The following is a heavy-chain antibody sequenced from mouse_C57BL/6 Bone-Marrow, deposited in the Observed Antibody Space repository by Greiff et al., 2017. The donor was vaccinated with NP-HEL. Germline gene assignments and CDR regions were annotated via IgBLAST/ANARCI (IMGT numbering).Heavy chain of an antibody. CDR1: GFTFSSYG. J-gene: IGHJ3*01. V-gene: IGHV5-6*01. CDR2: ISSGGSYT. Sequence: EVQVVESGGDLVKPGGSLKLSCAASGFTFSSYGMSWVRQTPDKRLEWVATISSGGSYTFYPDSVKGRFTISRDNAKNTLYLRMSSLKSEDTAMYYCARRGSITTAAYWGQGTLVTVSA. D-gene: IGHD1-2*01. CDR3: ARRGSITTAAY.